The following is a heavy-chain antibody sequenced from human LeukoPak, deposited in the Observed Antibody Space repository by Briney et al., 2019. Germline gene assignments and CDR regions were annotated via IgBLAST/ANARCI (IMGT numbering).Heavy chain of an antibody. Sequence: GGPLRLSCAASGFTFSSYSMNWVRQAPGKGLEWVSSISSSSSYIYYADSVKGRFTISRDNAKNSLYLQMNSLRAEDTAVYYCARDLGESGSGSYSYGMDVWGQGTTVTVSS. CDR1: GFTFSSYS. CDR2: ISSSSSYI. J-gene: IGHJ6*02. CDR3: ARDLGESGSGSYSYGMDV. D-gene: IGHD3-10*01. V-gene: IGHV3-21*01.